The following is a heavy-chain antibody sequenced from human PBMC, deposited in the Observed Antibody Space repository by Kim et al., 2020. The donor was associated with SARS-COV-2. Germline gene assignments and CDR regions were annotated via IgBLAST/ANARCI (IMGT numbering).Heavy chain of an antibody. J-gene: IGHJ4*02. CDR1: GYTFSSYY. CDR3: VRDLITVAGAIDY. V-gene: IGHV1-46*01. CDR2: INTSSGSR. Sequence: ASVKVSCKASGYTFSSYYIHWVRQAPGQGLEWMAVINTSSGSRTYAQKFQGRVTMTMDTPTSTVYMEVSSLRSEDTAIYYCVRDLITVAGAIDYWGQGTLVTVSS. D-gene: IGHD6-19*01.